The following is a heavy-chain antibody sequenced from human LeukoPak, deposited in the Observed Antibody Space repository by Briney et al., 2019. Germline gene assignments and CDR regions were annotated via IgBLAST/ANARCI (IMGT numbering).Heavy chain of an antibody. CDR1: GSTFSSYG. CDR2: ISFSGSNV. J-gene: IGHJ4*02. D-gene: IGHD1-1*01. V-gene: IGHV3-30*02. CDR3: AKPTTGSPTAAGLDY. Sequence: PGGSLRLSCAASGSTFSSYGVYWVRQAPGKGLEWVSYISFSGSNVHYADSVKGRFAISRDNSKSTLFLQMNSLRPEDTAVYYCAKPTTGSPTAAGLDYWGQGTLVTVSS.